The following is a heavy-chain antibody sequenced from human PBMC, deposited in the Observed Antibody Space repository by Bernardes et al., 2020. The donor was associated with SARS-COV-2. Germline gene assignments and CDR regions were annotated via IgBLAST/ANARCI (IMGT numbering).Heavy chain of an antibody. J-gene: IGHJ6*02. Sequence: GRSLTPSCAASGFTSCSHVVTHARQSPAKALEWVSLFYSGAGDYFYHSDPVHGRFTIPRDNTKNALFLHMNSLQDEDTAVYCWATGDIVGVTPDYYSGMDVWGHGTTVTVSS. D-gene: IGHD1-26*01. CDR3: ATGDIVGVTPDYYSGMDV. CDR2: FYSGAGDYF. V-gene: IGHV3-48*03. CDR1: GFTSCSHV.